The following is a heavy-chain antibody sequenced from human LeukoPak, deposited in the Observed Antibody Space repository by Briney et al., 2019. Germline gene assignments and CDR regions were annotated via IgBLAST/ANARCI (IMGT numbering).Heavy chain of an antibody. CDR2: ISGSGGST. J-gene: IGHJ4*02. D-gene: IGHD5-12*01. V-gene: IGHV3-23*01. CDR1: GFTFSSYA. Sequence: PGGSLRLSCAASGFTFSSYAMSWVRQAPGKGLEWVSAISGSGGSTYYADSVKGRFTISRDNSKNTLYLQINSLRAEDTAVYYCAKYKWLRWVGGYFDYWGQGTLVTVSS. CDR3: AKYKWLRWVGGYFDY.